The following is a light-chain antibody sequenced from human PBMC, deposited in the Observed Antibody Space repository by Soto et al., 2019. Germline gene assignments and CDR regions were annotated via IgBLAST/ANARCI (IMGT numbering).Light chain of an antibody. CDR2: GNN. CDR1: SSNLGAPYD. Sequence: QSALTQPPPVSGAPGQTVIISCSGSSSNLGAPYDVNWFRQLPGTVPRLLIYGNNNRPSGAPDRFSGSKSGTSASLAITGLQAEDEADYYCQSYDSSLSGYVFGTGTKVTVL. J-gene: IGLJ1*01. CDR3: QSYDSSLSGYV. V-gene: IGLV1-40*01.